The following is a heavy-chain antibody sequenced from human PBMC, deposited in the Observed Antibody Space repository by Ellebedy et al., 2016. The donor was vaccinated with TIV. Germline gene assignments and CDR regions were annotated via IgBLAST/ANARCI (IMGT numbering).Heavy chain of an antibody. J-gene: IGHJ4*02. D-gene: IGHD3-22*01. V-gene: IGHV3-48*04. Sequence: GESLKISXVSSGFSFSGHSMNWVRRAPGKGLEWVSYISSAGGTIYHADAVKGRFSTHRDNIRRSLDLQMTRLRAEDTAVYYCVRGTGSGYSYSLDSWGQGTLVTVSS. CDR1: GFSFSGHS. CDR3: VRGTGSGYSYSLDS. CDR2: ISSAGGTI.